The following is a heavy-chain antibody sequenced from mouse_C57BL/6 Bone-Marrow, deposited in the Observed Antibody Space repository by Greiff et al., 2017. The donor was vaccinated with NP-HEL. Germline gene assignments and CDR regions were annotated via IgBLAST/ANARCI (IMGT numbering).Heavy chain of an antibody. J-gene: IGHJ1*03. Sequence: VQLQQSGPELVRPGVSVKISCKGSGYTFTDYAMHWVKQSHAKSLEWIGVISTYYGDASYNQKFKDKATMTVDKSSSTAYMELARLTSADSAVYYGAREGSYYSNLYWYFDVWGTGTTVTVSS. CDR1: GYTFTDYA. V-gene: IGHV1-67*01. D-gene: IGHD2-5*01. CDR3: AREGSYYSNLYWYFDV. CDR2: ISTYYGDA.